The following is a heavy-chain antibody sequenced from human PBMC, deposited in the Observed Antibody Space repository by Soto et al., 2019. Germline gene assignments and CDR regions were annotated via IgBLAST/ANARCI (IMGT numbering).Heavy chain of an antibody. Sequence: GGSLRLSCAASGFTFSSYSMNWVRQAPRKGLEWVSYISSSSSNIYYADSVKGRFTVSRDNSKNSMYVQMNSLKPEDTAVYYCARDRRFGNGSSFGFDYWGQGTLFTVSS. CDR3: ARDRRFGNGSSFGFDY. CDR1: GFTFSSYS. V-gene: IGHV3-48*01. J-gene: IGHJ4*02. CDR2: ISSSSSNI. D-gene: IGHD3-10*01.